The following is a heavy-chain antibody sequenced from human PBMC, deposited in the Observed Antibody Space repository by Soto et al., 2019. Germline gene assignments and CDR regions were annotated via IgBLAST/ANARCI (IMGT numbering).Heavy chain of an antibody. CDR1: GLTYSTAW. V-gene: IGHV3-74*01. D-gene: IGHD2-2*01. Sequence: PGGSLRLSCEVSGLTYSTAWMHWVRQAPGKGLVWVSSINRDGSVTNYADSVKGRFTISRDSAEKTLYLQINSLRADDTGVYYCAGADIVVGPYMRIWGQGTTVTV. CDR3: AGADIVVGPYMRI. CDR2: INRDGSVT. J-gene: IGHJ6*02.